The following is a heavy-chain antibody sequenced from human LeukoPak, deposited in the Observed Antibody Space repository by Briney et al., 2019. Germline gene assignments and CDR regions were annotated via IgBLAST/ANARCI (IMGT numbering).Heavy chain of an antibody. Sequence: GGSLRLSCAASGFTFSSYSMNWVRQAPGKGLEWVSSISSSSSYIYYADSVKGRFTISRDNAKNSLYLQMNSLRAEDTAVYYCTRDAGYDFWSGYYTDYWGQGTLVTVSS. J-gene: IGHJ4*02. CDR1: GFTFSSYS. V-gene: IGHV3-21*01. CDR3: TRDAGYDFWSGYYTDY. CDR2: ISSSSSYI. D-gene: IGHD3-3*01.